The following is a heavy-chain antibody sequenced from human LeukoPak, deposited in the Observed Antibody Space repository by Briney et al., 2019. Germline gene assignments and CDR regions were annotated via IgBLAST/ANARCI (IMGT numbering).Heavy chain of an antibody. D-gene: IGHD6-13*01. V-gene: IGHV1-2*02. CDR2: INPKSGAA. CDR1: GYIFSDYY. J-gene: IGHJ4*02. Sequence: EASVKVSCKASGYIFSDYYMHWVRQAPGQGLEWLGWINPKSGAADYAQPFRGRVTMTRDTSINTDYMEMKRVTSDDTAVYYCARGAEAETSPLDFWGQGTLVIVS. CDR3: ARGAEAETSPLDF.